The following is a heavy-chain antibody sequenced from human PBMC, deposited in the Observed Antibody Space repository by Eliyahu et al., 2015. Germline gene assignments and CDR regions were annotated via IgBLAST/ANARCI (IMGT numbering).Heavy chain of an antibody. Sequence: QVQLVESGGGVVQPGRSXRLSXXASGFXFSSYGMHWVRQAPGKGLGWVAVIWYDGSNKYYADSVKGRFTISRDNSKNTLYLQMNSLRAEDTAVYYCARAGDFWSGYFDYWGQGTLVTVSS. CDR3: ARAGDFWSGYFDY. V-gene: IGHV3-33*01. CDR2: IWYDGSNK. D-gene: IGHD3-3*01. J-gene: IGHJ4*02. CDR1: GFXFSSYG.